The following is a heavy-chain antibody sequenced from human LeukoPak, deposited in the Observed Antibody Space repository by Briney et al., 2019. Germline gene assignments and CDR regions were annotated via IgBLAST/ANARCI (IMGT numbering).Heavy chain of an antibody. D-gene: IGHD3-10*01. CDR1: GGSISSSSYY. V-gene: IGHV4-39*07. CDR2: IYYSRST. CDR3: AREVSGSPNNWFDP. Sequence: PSETLSLTCTVSGGSISSSSYYWGWIRQPPGKGLEWIGSIYYSRSTYYNPSLKSRVTISVDTSKNQFSLKLSSVTAADTAVYYCAREVSGSPNNWFDPWGQGTLVTVSS. J-gene: IGHJ5*02.